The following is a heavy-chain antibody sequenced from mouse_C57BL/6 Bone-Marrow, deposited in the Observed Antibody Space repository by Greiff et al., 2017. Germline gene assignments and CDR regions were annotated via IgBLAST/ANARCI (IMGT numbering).Heavy chain of an antibody. V-gene: IGHV5-4*01. Sequence: EVQGVESGGGLVKPGGSLKLSCAASGFTFSSYAMSWVRQTPEKRLEWVATISDGGSYTYYPDNVKGRFTISRDNAKNNLYLQMSQLKSEDTAMYYCARLDYYAMDYWGQGTSVTVSS. CDR2: ISDGGSYT. CDR1: GFTFSSYA. J-gene: IGHJ4*01. CDR3: ARLDYYAMDY.